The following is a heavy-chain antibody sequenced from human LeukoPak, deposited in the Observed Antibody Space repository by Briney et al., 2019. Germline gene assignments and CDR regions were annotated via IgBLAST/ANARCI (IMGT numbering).Heavy chain of an antibody. CDR3: AKARFCSGGSCYKTFDY. CDR2: INPNSGGT. V-gene: IGHV1-2*02. D-gene: IGHD2-15*01. CDR1: GYTFTGYY. Sequence: ASVKVSCKASGYTFTGYYMHWVRQAPGQGLEWMGWINPNSGGTNYAQKFQGRVTMTRDTSISTAYMELSRLRSDDTAVYYCAKARFCSGGSCYKTFDYWGQGTLVTVSS. J-gene: IGHJ4*02.